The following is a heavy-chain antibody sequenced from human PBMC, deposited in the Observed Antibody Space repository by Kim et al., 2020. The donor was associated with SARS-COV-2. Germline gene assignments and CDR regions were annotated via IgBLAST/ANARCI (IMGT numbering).Heavy chain of an antibody. J-gene: IGHJ5*02. CDR2: IYYSGST. CDR3: ARDRDSSGYYWFDP. D-gene: IGHD3-22*01. CDR1: GGSISSGGYY. V-gene: IGHV4-31*03. Sequence: SETLSLTCTVSGGSISSGGYYWSWIRQHPGKGLEWIGYIYYSGSTYYNPSLKSRVTISVDTSKNQFSLKLSSVTAADTAVYYCARDRDSSGYYWFDPWGQGTLVTVSS.